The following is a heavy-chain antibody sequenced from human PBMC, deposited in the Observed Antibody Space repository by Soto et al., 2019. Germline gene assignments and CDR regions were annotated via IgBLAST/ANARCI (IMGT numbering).Heavy chain of an antibody. D-gene: IGHD2-8*02. J-gene: IGHJ3*02. CDR1: GFTCSSYD. Sequence: QTGGSLRRSCAASGFTCSSYDMSWVRQAPGKGLEWVSTILVGGSTHYPDSVKGRFTISRDNSKNTVFLQMNSLTAGDTAVYYCAKATATGGGAFDICGQGTVVTVSS. CDR3: AKATATGGGAFDI. V-gene: IGHV3-23*01. CDR2: ILVGGST.